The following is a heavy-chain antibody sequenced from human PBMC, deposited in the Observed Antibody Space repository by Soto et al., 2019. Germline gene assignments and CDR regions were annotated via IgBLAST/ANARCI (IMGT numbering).Heavy chain of an antibody. CDR1: GGTFSSFG. Sequence: QVQLVQSGAEVKKPGSSVKVSCKASGGTFSSFGFNWVRQAPGQGLEWMGGIIPLFGTANYAEKFQGRVTISADEGTSTASMELIGLRSEDTAIYYCARDRSMDGYNSRSFDYSGQGTLVTVS. CDR3: ARDRSMDGYNSRSFDY. D-gene: IGHD5-12*01. J-gene: IGHJ4*02. CDR2: IIPLFGTA. V-gene: IGHV1-69*01.